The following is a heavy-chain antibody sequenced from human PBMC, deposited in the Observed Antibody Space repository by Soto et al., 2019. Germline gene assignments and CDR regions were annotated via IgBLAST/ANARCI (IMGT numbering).Heavy chain of an antibody. CDR1: GFTFSSSY. CDR2: ISSSGVSM. J-gene: IGHJ1*01. CDR3: XXXGXNYAS. Sequence: QVQLLQSGGGLVKPGGSLRLSCAASGFTFSSSYMSWIRQSPGKGLEWVSYISSSGVSMYYADSVKGRFTISRDNANXXXXXXXXXXXXXXTXXXXXXXXGXNYASWGQGTLVTVSP. D-gene: IGHD3-10*01. V-gene: IGHV3-11*01.